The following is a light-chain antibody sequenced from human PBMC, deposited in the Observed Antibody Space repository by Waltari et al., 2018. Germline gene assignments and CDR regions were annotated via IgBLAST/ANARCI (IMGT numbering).Light chain of an antibody. Sequence: DIVVTQSPLSLPVTPGEPASIPSRSSQSLLHTNGYNYLDWYLQKPGQSPQLLIYLGSNRAPGVPDRFSGSGSGTDFTLKISRVEAEDVGVYYCTQGLQTPVTFGGGTKVEIK. CDR3: TQGLQTPVT. CDR1: QSLLHTNGYNY. J-gene: IGKJ4*01. CDR2: LGS. V-gene: IGKV2-28*01.